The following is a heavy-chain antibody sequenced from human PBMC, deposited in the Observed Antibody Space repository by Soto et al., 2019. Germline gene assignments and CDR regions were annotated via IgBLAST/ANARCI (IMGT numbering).Heavy chain of an antibody. D-gene: IGHD4-17*01. J-gene: IGHJ6*02. CDR3: ARDLTVTFYGMDV. CDR2: IYYSGST. Sequence: SETLSLTCTVSGGSISSSSYYWGWIRQPPGKGLEWIGSIYYSGSTYYNPSLKSRVTISVDTSKNQFSLKLSSVTAADTAVYYCARDLTVTFYGMDVWGQGTTVTVSS. CDR1: GGSISSSSYY. V-gene: IGHV4-39*02.